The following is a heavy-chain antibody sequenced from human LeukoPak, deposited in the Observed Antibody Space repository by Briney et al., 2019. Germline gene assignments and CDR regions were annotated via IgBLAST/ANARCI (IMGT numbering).Heavy chain of an antibody. CDR1: GGSFSGYY. CDR3: ARLLRDRRWLQPDY. J-gene: IGHJ4*02. Sequence: SETLSLTCAVYGGSFSGYYWSWIRQPPGKGLEWIGEINHSGSTNYNPSLKSRVTISVDTSKNQFSLKLSSVTAADTAAYYCARLLRDRRWLQPDYWGQGTLVTVSS. CDR2: INHSGST. D-gene: IGHD5-24*01. V-gene: IGHV4-34*01.